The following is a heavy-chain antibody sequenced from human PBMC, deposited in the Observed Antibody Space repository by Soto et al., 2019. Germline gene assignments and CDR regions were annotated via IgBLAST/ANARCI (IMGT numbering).Heavy chain of an antibody. J-gene: IGHJ4*02. CDR3: AKDKSRSALGYFDY. CDR2: ISHDGSNK. D-gene: IGHD6-6*01. V-gene: IGHV3-30*18. CDR1: GFTFFSYA. Sequence: QVQLVDSGGGVVQPGGSLRLSCAASGFTFFSYAMHWVRQAPGKGLEWVAFISHDGSNKYYADSVKGRFTTSRDNSKNTLFLQMSGLRAEDTAIYSCAKDKSRSALGYFDYWGQGSLVTVSS.